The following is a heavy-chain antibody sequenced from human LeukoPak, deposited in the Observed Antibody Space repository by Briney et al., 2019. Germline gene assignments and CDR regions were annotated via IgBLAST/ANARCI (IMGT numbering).Heavy chain of an antibody. J-gene: IGHJ6*02. V-gene: IGHV3-7*03. D-gene: IGHD3-22*01. Sequence: GSLRLSCAASGFTFSSYWMSWVRQAPGKGLEWVANIKKDGNEKHYVDSVKGRFTISRDNAKNSLYLQMNSLRAEDTAVYFCARDESMGSYDSSGYYSLYYYGMDVWGQGTTVTVSS. CDR1: GFTFSSYW. CDR3: ARDESMGSYDSSGYYSLYYYGMDV. CDR2: IKKDGNEK.